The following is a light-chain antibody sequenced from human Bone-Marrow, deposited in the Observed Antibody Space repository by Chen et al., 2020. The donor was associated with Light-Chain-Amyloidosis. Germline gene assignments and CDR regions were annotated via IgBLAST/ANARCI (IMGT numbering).Light chain of an antibody. Sequence: QSALTQPASVSGSPGQSITISCTGTSSDVGNYKFVSWYQQHPGKAPKLMLFEVSERPSGVSNRFSGSKSGNTASMTISELQAEDEADYYCCSYAGSPWVFGGGTKLTVL. V-gene: IGLV2-23*02. CDR3: CSYAGSPWV. CDR2: EVS. CDR1: SSDVGNYKF. J-gene: IGLJ3*02.